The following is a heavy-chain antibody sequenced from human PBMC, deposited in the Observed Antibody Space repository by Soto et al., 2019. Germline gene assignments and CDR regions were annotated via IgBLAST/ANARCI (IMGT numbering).Heavy chain of an antibody. V-gene: IGHV1-69*12. J-gene: IGHJ6*02. Sequence: QVQLVQSGAEVKKPGSSVKVSCKASGGTFSSYAISWVRQAPGQGLEWMGGIIPIFGTANYAQKFQGRVTTTADESTSTAYVELSSLRSEDTAVYYCASPPGGWSGGICPYYYYGMDVWGQGTTVTVSS. CDR3: ASPPGGWSGGICPYYYYGMDV. CDR2: IIPIFGTA. CDR1: GGTFSSYA. D-gene: IGHD2-15*01.